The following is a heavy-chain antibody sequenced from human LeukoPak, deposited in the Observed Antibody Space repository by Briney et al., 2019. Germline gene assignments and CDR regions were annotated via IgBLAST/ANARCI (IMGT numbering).Heavy chain of an antibody. D-gene: IGHD2-21*02. J-gene: IGHJ5*02. CDR1: GFTFSDYY. CDR2: ISSSGSTI. V-gene: IGHV3-11*01. Sequence: PGRSLRLSCAASGFTFSDYYMSWIRQAPGKGLEWVSYISSSGSTIYYADSVKGRFTISRDNAKNSLYLQMNSLRAEDTAVYYCARDLVGGGDCYSECGWFDPWGRGTLATVSA. CDR3: ARDLVGGGDCYSECGWFDP.